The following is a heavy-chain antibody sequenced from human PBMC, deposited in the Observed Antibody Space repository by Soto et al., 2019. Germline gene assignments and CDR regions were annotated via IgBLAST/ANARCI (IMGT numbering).Heavy chain of an antibody. D-gene: IGHD2-2*01. V-gene: IGHV4-34*01. CDR2: INHSGST. CDR1: GGSFSGYY. Sequence: PSETLSLTCAVYGGSFSGYYWSWIRQPPGKGLEWIGEINHSGSTNYNPSLKSRVTISVDTSKNQFSLKLSSVTAADTAVYYRARGPVVPAAMSYYYYGMDVWGQGTTVTVSS. J-gene: IGHJ6*02. CDR3: ARGPVVPAAMSYYYYGMDV.